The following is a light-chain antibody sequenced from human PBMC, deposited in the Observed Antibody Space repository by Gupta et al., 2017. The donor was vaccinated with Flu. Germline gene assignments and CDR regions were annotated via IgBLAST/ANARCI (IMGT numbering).Light chain of an antibody. V-gene: IGKV1-39*01. J-gene: IGKJ4*01. Sequence: DIQMIQSPSSLSASVGDRVTITCRASQSISNYLNWYQQKPGKAPKLLIYAASSMQSGVPSRFSGSGSGTDFTLTISSLQPEDFATYYCQQSYTAPQLTFGGGTKVEIK. CDR3: QQSYTAPQLT. CDR1: QSISNY. CDR2: AAS.